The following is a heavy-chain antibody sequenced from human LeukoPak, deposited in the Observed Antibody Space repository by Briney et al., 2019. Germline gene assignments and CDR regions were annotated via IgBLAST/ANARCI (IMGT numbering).Heavy chain of an antibody. CDR1: GFTFNTYA. V-gene: IGHV3-23*01. CDR3: ARASSIGAAGLFDY. D-gene: IGHD6-13*01. Sequence: GGSLRLSCAASGFTFNTYAMNWVRQAPGKGLEWVSSISYSGGSAYYADSVKGRFIISRDNSKNTLYLQMNSLRAEDTAVYYCARASSIGAAGLFDYWGQGTLVTVSS. CDR2: ISYSGGSA. J-gene: IGHJ4*02.